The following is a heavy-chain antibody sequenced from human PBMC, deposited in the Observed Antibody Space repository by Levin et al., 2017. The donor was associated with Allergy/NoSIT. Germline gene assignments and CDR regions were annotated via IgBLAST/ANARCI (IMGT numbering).Heavy chain of an antibody. CDR3: ASASAPRSSSSWHGY. V-gene: IGHV3-11*03. Sequence: GGSLRLSCAASGFTFSDYYMSWIRQAPGKGLEWVSYISSSSSYTNYADSVKGRVTISRDNAKESLYLQMNSLRAEDTAVYYCASASAPRSSSSWHGYWGQGTLVTVSS. J-gene: IGHJ4*02. CDR2: ISSSSSYT. CDR1: GFTFSDYY. D-gene: IGHD2-2*01.